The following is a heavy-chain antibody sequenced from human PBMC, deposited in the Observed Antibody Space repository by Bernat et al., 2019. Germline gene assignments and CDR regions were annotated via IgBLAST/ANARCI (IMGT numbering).Heavy chain of an antibody. CDR2: FDPEDDKI. D-gene: IGHD3-10*01. Sequence: QVQLVQSGAEVKKPGASVKVSCKVSGYTLTELSMHWVRQAPGKWLEWMGGFDPEDDKIIYAQKFQGRVTMTEDTSTDTAYMELSSLTSEDTAVYYCATELDEYGLGLTGGVFDYWGQGTLVTVSS. J-gene: IGHJ4*02. CDR3: ATELDEYGLGLTGGVFDY. CDR1: GYTLTELS. V-gene: IGHV1-24*01.